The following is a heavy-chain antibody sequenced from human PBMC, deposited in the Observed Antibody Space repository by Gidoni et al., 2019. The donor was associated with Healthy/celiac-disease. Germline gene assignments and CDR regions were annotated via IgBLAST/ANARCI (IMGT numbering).Heavy chain of an antibody. CDR2: INPNSGGT. Sequence: QVQLVQSGAEVKKPGASVKVSCKASGYTFTGHYMHWVRQAPGQGLEWMGWINPNSGGTNYAQKFQGRVTMTRDTSISTAYMELSRLRSDDTAVYYCARDNQQRGGLGPGAFDIWGQGTMVTVSS. CDR1: GYTFTGHY. D-gene: IGHD3-10*01. V-gene: IGHV1-2*02. CDR3: ARDNQQRGGLGPGAFDI. J-gene: IGHJ3*02.